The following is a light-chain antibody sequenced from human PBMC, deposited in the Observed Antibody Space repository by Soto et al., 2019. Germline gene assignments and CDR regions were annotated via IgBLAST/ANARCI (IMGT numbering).Light chain of an antibody. J-gene: IGKJ3*01. CDR3: QQRGA. Sequence: EIVLTQSPATLSLSPGERATLSCRASQSVSSYLAWYQQKPGQAPRLLIYEASNRATGIPARFSGSGSGTDLTLTISSLEPEDFAVYYCQQRGAFGPGTKVDIK. V-gene: IGKV3-11*01. CDR2: EAS. CDR1: QSVSSY.